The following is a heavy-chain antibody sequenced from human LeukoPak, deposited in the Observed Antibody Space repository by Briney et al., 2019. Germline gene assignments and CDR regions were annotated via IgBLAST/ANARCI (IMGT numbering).Heavy chain of an antibody. CDR1: GFSFSSYW. CDR2: IKQDESER. Sequence: GGTLRLSCEGSGFSFSSYWMTWVRQSPGKGPEWVANIKQDESERYTVDSVKGRFTISRDNAKNSVYLQMNSLRAEDTALYYCARLSAYYYGSYFYYYMDVWGKGTTVTVSS. V-gene: IGHV3-7*01. CDR3: ARLSAYYYGSYFYYYMDV. D-gene: IGHD3-10*01. J-gene: IGHJ6*03.